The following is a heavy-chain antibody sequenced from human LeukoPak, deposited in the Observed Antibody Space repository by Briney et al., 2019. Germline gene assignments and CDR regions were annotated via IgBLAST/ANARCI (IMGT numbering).Heavy chain of an antibody. J-gene: IGHJ4*02. D-gene: IGHD6-19*01. CDR2: IYTSGST. V-gene: IGHV4-61*02. Sequence: SQTLSLTCTVSGGSISSGSYYWSWIRQPAGKGLEWIGRIYTSGSTNYNPSLKSRVTISVDTSKNQFSLKLSSVTAADTAVYYCARRAGRGWYSSGWYFDYWGQGTLVTVSS. CDR1: GGSISSGSYY. CDR3: ARRAGRGWYSSGWYFDY.